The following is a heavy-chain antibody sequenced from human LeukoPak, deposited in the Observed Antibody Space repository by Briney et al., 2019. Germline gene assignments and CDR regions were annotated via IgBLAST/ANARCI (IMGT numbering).Heavy chain of an antibody. CDR3: ARASRDFFDAFDI. CDR2: INPNSGGT. Sequence: ASVKVSCKASGYTFTGYYMHWVRQAPGQGLEWMGRINPNSGGTNYAQKFQGRVTMTRDTSISTAYMELSRLRSDDTAVYYCARASRDFFDAFDIWGQGTMVTVSS. J-gene: IGHJ3*02. CDR1: GYTFTGYY. D-gene: IGHD3/OR15-3a*01. V-gene: IGHV1-2*06.